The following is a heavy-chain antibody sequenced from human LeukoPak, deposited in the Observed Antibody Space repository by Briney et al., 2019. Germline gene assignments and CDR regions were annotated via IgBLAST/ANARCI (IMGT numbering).Heavy chain of an antibody. CDR2: IYTSGST. CDR1: GGSISSGSYY. V-gene: IGHV4-61*02. J-gene: IGHJ4*02. D-gene: IGHD3-22*01. CDR3: ARHGEDYYDRRRRYFDY. Sequence: PSQTLSLTCTVSGGSISSGSYYWSWIRQPAGKGLEWIGRIYTSGSTNYNPSLKSRVTISVDTSKNQFSLKLSFVTAADTAVYYCARHGEDYYDRRRRYFDYWGQGTLVTVSS.